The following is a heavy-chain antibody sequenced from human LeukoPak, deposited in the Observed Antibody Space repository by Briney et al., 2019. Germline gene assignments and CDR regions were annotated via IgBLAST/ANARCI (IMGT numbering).Heavy chain of an antibody. CDR3: AKLGYSGYDPKDY. J-gene: IGHJ4*02. V-gene: IGHV3-23*01. CDR2: ISGTT. D-gene: IGHD5-12*01. CDR1: GFTFSTYW. Sequence: GGSLRLSCAASGFTFSTYWMTWVRQAPGKGLEWVSGISGTTYYADSVRGRFTISRDNSKNTLYLQMNSLRAEDTAVYYCAKLGYSGYDPKDYWGQGTLVTVSS.